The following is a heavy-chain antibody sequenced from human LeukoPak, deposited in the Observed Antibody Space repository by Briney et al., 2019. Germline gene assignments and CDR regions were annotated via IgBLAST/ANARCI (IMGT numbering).Heavy chain of an antibody. CDR3: SNSHSGAFDS. V-gene: IGHV3-74*01. D-gene: IGHD6-19*01. CDR2: INNDGSST. Sequence: QAGGSLRLSCAASGFSFSSYGMVWVRQAPGKGLVWVSSINNDGSSTTYADSVKGRFTISRDNAKNTLYLLMNSLRAEDTAVYFCSNSHSGAFDSWGQGTLVTVSS. CDR1: GFSFSSYG. J-gene: IGHJ4*02.